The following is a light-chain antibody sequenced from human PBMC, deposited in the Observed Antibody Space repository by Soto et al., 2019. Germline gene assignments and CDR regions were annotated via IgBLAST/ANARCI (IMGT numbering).Light chain of an antibody. CDR1: QSVSSN. V-gene: IGKV3-15*01. J-gene: IGKJ2*01. CDR2: GAS. Sequence: DIVLTQSPATLSVSPGERATLSCRASQSVSSNLAWYQQKPGKAPRLLIYGASTRATGIPARFSGSGSGTEFTLTISSLQSEDFAVYYCQQYINWPYTFGQGTKLEIK. CDR3: QQYINWPYT.